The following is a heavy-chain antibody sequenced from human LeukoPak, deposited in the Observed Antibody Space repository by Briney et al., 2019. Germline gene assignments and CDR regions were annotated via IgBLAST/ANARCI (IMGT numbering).Heavy chain of an antibody. CDR1: GFTFRNYW. Sequence: GSLRLSCAASGFTFRNYWMSWIRQPPGKGLEWIGSIYYSGSTYYNPSLKSRVTISVDTSKNQFSLKLSSVTAADTAVYYCARHSDYYGSGSYYNQLDYWGQGTLVTVPS. V-gene: IGHV4-39*01. D-gene: IGHD3-10*01. CDR3: ARHSDYYGSGSYYNQLDY. CDR2: IYYSGST. J-gene: IGHJ4*02.